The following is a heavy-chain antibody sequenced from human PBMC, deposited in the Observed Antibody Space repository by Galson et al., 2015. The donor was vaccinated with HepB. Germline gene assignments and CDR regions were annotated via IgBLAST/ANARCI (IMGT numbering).Heavy chain of an antibody. CDR2: ISSSSSYI. CDR1: GFTFSSYS. D-gene: IGHD2-2*01. V-gene: IGHV3-21*01. CDR3: ARHPCSSTSCYGFAFDI. J-gene: IGHJ3*02. Sequence: LRLSCAASGFTFSSYSMNWVRQAPGKGLEWVSSISSSSSYIYYADSVKGRFTISRDNAKNSLYLQMNSLRAEDTAVYYCARHPCSSTSCYGFAFDIWGQGTMVTVSS.